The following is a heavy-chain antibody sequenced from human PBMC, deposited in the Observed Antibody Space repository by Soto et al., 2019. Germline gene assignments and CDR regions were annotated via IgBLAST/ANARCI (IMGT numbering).Heavy chain of an antibody. Sequence: QVQLVESGGGLVKPGGSLRLSCAVSGFTFSDYYMTWIRQAPGKGLEWVSYISSSTSHTNYADSVKGRFTISRDNAKTSLFLQMNSLRAEDTAGYCARGRGAAADYFDFWGQGTLVTVSS. CDR2: ISSSTSHT. CDR1: GFTFSDYY. V-gene: IGHV3-11*05. D-gene: IGHD6-13*01. CDR3: ARGRGAAADYFDF. J-gene: IGHJ4*02.